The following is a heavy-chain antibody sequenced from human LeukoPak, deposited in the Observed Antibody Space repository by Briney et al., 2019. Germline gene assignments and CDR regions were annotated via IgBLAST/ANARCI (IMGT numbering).Heavy chain of an antibody. V-gene: IGHV3-21*01. CDR1: GFTFSTYS. Sequence: GGSLRLSCAASGFTFSTYSMNWVRQAPGKGLEWVSSISSSSSYIYYADSVKGRFTISRDNAKNSLYLQMNSLRAEDTAVYYCARDRESSSWIDYWGQGTLLTVSS. J-gene: IGHJ4*02. CDR2: ISSSSSYI. CDR3: ARDRESSSWIDY. D-gene: IGHD6-13*01.